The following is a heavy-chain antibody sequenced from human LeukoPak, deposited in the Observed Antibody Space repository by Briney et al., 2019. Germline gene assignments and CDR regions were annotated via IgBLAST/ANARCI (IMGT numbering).Heavy chain of an antibody. V-gene: IGHV3-48*03. CDR1: EFTFSSYD. CDR3: ASSGAISMIRNNWFDP. J-gene: IGHJ5*02. D-gene: IGHD3-22*01. Sequence: GGSLRLSCVASEFTFSSYDMNWVRQAPGKGLEWVSFISGSGSAIYYADSVKGRFTLSRDNAKNSLYLQMNSLRAEDTAVYYCASSGAISMIRNNWFDPWGQGTLVTVSA. CDR2: ISGSGSAI.